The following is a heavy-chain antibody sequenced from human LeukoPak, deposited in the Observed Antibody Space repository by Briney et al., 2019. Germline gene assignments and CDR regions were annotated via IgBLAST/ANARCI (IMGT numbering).Heavy chain of an antibody. D-gene: IGHD1-26*01. J-gene: IGHJ6*02. CDR2: IIGSGGST. V-gene: IGHV3-23*01. CDR1: GFTFSSYA. Sequence: PGGSLRLSCAASGFTFSSYAMSWVRQAPGKGLEWVSAIIGSGGSTYYADSVKGRFTISRDNSKNTLYLQMNSLRAEDTAVYYCATPGSAVPIPRYYYYGMDVWGQGTTVTVSS. CDR3: ATPGSAVPIPRYYYYGMDV.